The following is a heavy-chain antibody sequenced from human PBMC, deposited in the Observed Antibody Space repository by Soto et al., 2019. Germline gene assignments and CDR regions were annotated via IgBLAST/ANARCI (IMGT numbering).Heavy chain of an antibody. J-gene: IGHJ4*02. CDR3: ARDKRDLRFLEWSYYFDY. CDR2: ISYDGSNK. D-gene: IGHD3-3*01. CDR1: GFTFSSYA. V-gene: IGHV3-30-3*01. Sequence: PGGSLRLSCAASGFTFSSYAIHWVRQAPGKGLERVAVISYDGSNKYYADSVKGRFTISRNNSKNTLYLQMNSLRAEDTAVYYCARDKRDLRFLEWSYYFDYWGQGTLVTVSS.